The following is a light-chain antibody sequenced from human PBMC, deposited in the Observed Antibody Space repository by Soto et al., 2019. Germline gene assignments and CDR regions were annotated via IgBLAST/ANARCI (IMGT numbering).Light chain of an antibody. CDR1: QSVSSN. CDR3: QQYGSSPPFA. Sequence: EILLTQSPATLSVSPGERATLSCRASQSVSSNLAWYQQKAGQAPRLLIYGASTRATDVPARFSGSGSGTEFTLTVSSLQSEDFGLYYCQQYGSSPPFAFGGGTKIEIK. V-gene: IGKV3-15*01. J-gene: IGKJ4*01. CDR2: GAS.